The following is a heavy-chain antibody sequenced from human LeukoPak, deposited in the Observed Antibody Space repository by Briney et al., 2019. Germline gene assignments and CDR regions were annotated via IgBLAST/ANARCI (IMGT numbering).Heavy chain of an antibody. V-gene: IGHV3-23*01. D-gene: IGHD3-10*01. CDR2: ISGSGGST. Sequence: PGGSLRLSCAASGFTFSSYAMSWVRQAPGKGLEWVSAISGSGGSTYYADSVKGRFTISRDNSKNTLYLKMNSLRAEDTAVYCCANPVRGVVLYWGQGTLATVSS. CDR1: GFTFSSYA. J-gene: IGHJ4*02. CDR3: ANPVRGVVLY.